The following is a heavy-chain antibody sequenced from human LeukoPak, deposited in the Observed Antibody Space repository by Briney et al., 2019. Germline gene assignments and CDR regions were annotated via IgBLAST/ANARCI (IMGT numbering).Heavy chain of an antibody. Sequence: GGSLRLSCAASGFNFSSYSMNWVRQAPGKGLQWVSYISSGSRTIYYADSVRGRFTISRDNAKNSLYLQMNTLRDEDTAVYYCARDLGSGSYSFDLWGQGTLVTVSS. J-gene: IGHJ4*02. CDR2: ISSGSRTI. CDR3: ARDLGSGSYSFDL. CDR1: GFNFSSYS. V-gene: IGHV3-48*02. D-gene: IGHD1-26*01.